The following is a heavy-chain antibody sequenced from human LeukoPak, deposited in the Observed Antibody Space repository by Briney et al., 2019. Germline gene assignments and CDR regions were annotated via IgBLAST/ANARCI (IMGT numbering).Heavy chain of an antibody. CDR3: ARVLGSGWFFDY. Sequence: GGSLRLSCAASGFTFSDYYMSWIRQAPGKGLEWVSYISSSSSYTNYADSVKGRFTISRDNAKNSLYLQMNSLRAGDTAVYYCARVLGSGWFFDYWGQGTLVTVSS. CDR2: ISSSSSYT. CDR1: GFTFSDYY. J-gene: IGHJ4*02. D-gene: IGHD6-19*01. V-gene: IGHV3-11*06.